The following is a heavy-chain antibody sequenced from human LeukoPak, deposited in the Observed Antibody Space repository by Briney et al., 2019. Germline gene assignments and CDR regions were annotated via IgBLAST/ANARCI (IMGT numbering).Heavy chain of an antibody. D-gene: IGHD3-22*01. CDR1: GGSISSHY. Sequence: SETLSLTCTVSGGSISSHYWSWIRQPPGKGLEWIGYIYYSGSTNYNPSLKSRVTISVGTSKNQFSLKLSSVTAADTAVYYCARKWDYDSSGYYFDPWGQGTLVTVSS. CDR3: ARKWDYDSSGYYFDP. J-gene: IGHJ5*02. CDR2: IYYSGST. V-gene: IGHV4-59*11.